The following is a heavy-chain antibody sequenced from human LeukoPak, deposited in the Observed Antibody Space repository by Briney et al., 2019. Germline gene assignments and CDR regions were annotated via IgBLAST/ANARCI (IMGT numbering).Heavy chain of an antibody. Sequence: SETLSLTCTVSGDSFSSDSYYWNWIRQAPGKGPEWIGNIYRGRTRFNPALTRRVTIPLDMSKTKVSLSLTSVTAADTARYYCAREGEYGDSYYWGQGILVIVSA. J-gene: IGHJ4*02. CDR3: AREGEYGDSYY. V-gene: IGHV4-30-2*01. CDR1: GDSFSSDSYY. CDR2: IYRGRT. D-gene: IGHD4-17*01.